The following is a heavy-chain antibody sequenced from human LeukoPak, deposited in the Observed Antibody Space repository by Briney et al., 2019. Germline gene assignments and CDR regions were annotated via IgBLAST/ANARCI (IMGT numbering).Heavy chain of an antibody. V-gene: IGHV3-23*01. Sequence: PGGSLRLSCAASGFTFSSYAMSWVRQAPGKGLEWVSAISGSGGSTYYADSVKGRFTISRDNSKNTLYLQMNSLRAEDTAVYYCAKAGFTMVRGVKEILYYYYYMDVWGKGTTVTVSS. CDR1: GFTFSSYA. J-gene: IGHJ6*03. CDR3: AKAGFTMVRGVKEILYYYYYMDV. D-gene: IGHD3-10*01. CDR2: ISGSGGST.